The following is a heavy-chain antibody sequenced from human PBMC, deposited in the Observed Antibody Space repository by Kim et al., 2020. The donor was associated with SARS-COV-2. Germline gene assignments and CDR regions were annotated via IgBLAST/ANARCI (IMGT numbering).Heavy chain of an antibody. Sequence: SETLSLTCTVSGGSISTYYWNWIRQPPGKGLEWIGYIYYSGSTNYNPSLKSRVTISVDTSKNQFSLKLTSVTAADTAVYYCARSSSWNNPTFGYWGQGTLVTVSS. CDR1: GGSISTYY. J-gene: IGHJ4*02. D-gene: IGHD6-13*01. CDR3: ARSSSWNNPTFGY. V-gene: IGHV4-59*01. CDR2: IYYSGST.